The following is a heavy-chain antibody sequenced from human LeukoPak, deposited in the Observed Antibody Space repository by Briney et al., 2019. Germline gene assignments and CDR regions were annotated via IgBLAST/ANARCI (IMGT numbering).Heavy chain of an antibody. CDR1: GFTFSSYS. Sequence: PGGSLRLSCAASGFTFSSYSMNWVRQAPGKGLEWVSYISSSSSTIYYADSVKGRFTISRDNAKNSLYLQMNSLRAEDTAVYYCARDRWGSLDYWGQGTLVTVSS. D-gene: IGHD3-16*01. J-gene: IGHJ4*02. CDR3: ARDRWGSLDY. V-gene: IGHV3-48*04. CDR2: ISSSSSTI.